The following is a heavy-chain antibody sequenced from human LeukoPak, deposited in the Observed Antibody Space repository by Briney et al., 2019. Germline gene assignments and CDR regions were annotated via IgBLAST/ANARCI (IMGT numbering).Heavy chain of an antibody. CDR1: GDSVSSETAA. J-gene: IGHJ3*02. CDR3: ARDGDPGDGDAFDI. CDR2: TYYRAKWYF. D-gene: IGHD3-3*01. Sequence: SQILSLTCAISGDSVSSETAAWNWIRQSPSRGLEWLRRTYYRAKWYFDYAESLKSRITINPDTSKNQFSLQLNSITPEDTALYYCARDGDPGDGDAFDIWGQGTMVTVSS. V-gene: IGHV6-1*01.